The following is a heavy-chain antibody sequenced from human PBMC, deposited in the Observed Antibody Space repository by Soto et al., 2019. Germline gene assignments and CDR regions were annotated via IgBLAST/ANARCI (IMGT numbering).Heavy chain of an antibody. V-gene: IGHV6-1*01. CDR1: GDSVSSNSAA. D-gene: IGHD1-7*01. CDR2: TYYRSKWYN. Sequence: SQTLSLTCAISGDSVSSNSAAWNWIRQSPSRGLEWLGRTYYRSKWYNDYAVSVKSRITINPDTSKNQFSLQLNSVTPEDTAVYYCARELELLFDYYYYGMDVWGQGTTVTVSS. CDR3: ARELELLFDYYYYGMDV. J-gene: IGHJ6*02.